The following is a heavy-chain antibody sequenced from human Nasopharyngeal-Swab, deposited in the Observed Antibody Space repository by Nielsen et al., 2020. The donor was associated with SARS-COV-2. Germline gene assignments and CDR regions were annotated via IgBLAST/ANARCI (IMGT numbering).Heavy chain of an antibody. J-gene: IGHJ4*02. D-gene: IGHD4-17*01. CDR2: VFYTGT. CDR1: GASISNRTYY. CDR3: VRDESGDYLGLPFDS. V-gene: IGHV4-39*07. Sequence: GSLRLSCSVSGASISNRTYYWGWIRQSPVKGLQWIGTVFYTGTYYNPSLQSRVTISVDTSKNQFSLKLTSVTAADTAVYYCVRDESGDYLGLPFDSWGPGTLVTVSS.